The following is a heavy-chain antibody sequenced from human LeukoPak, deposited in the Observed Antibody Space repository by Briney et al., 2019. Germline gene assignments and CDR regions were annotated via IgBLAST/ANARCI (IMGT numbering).Heavy chain of an antibody. J-gene: IGHJ4*02. D-gene: IGHD3-22*01. CDR1: GFTFSSYS. CDR2: ISSSSSYI. CDR3: ARLPSSGYYSGNY. Sequence: GGSLRLSCAASGFTFSSYSMNWVRQAPGKGLEWVSSISSSSSYIYYADSVKSRFTISRDNAKNSLYLQMNSLRAEDTAVYYCARLPSSGYYSGNYWGQGTLVTVSS. V-gene: IGHV3-21*01.